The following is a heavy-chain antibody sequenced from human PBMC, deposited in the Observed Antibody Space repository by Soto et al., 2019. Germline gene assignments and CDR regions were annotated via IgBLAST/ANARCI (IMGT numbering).Heavy chain of an antibody. Sequence: QVQLVQSGAEMKKPGASVKVSCKASGYTFTSHDINWMRQTTGQGLEWMGWMNPNSGHTNYAQKFQGRVTMTRDTSISTAYMELTNLRSEDTAIYYGASDMSTNCGQGTLVTVSS. D-gene: IGHD2-2*01. V-gene: IGHV1-8*01. CDR1: GYTFTSHD. CDR3: ASDMSTN. J-gene: IGHJ4*02. CDR2: MNPNSGHT.